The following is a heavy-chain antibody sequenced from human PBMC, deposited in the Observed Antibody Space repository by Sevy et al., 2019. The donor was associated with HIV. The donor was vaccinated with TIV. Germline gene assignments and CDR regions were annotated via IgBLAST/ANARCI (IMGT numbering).Heavy chain of an antibody. CDR1: GGSFSDYY. J-gene: IGHJ4*02. D-gene: IGHD3-22*01. CDR3: ARGLDYYDSSGYPYYFDY. Sequence: SETLSLTCAVYGGSFSDYYWSWIRQPPGKGLEWIGEIDDSGSTKYNPSLKSRVTISEDTSKNQFSLKLSSVTAADTAVYYCARGLDYYDSSGYPYYFDYWGQGTLVTVSS. V-gene: IGHV4-34*01. CDR2: IDDSGST.